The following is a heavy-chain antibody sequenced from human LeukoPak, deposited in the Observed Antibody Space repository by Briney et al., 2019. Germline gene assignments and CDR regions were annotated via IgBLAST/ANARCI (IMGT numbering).Heavy chain of an antibody. CDR1: GFTFSSYW. V-gene: IGHV3-7*01. D-gene: IGHD3-22*01. CDR2: IKQDGSEK. Sequence: PGGSLRLSCAASGFTFSSYWMSWVRQAPGKGLEWVANIKQDGSEKYYVDSVKGRFTISRDNAKNSLYLQMNSLRAEDTAVYYCATYDSSGYYPYWYFDLWGRGTLVTVSS. CDR3: ATYDSSGYYPYWYFDL. J-gene: IGHJ2*01.